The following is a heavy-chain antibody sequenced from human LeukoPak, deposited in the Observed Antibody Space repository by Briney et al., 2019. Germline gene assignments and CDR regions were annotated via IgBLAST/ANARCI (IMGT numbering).Heavy chain of an antibody. Sequence: SETLSLTCTVSGGSMRSYYWVWIRQPPGKGLEWIGDIYYSGSTDYNPSLKSRVTISVDTSKNEFSLMMCSVTAADTVVYYWARAPNGFGAFDIWGLETMVTVSS. D-gene: IGHD2-8*01. CDR3: ARAPNGFGAFDI. J-gene: IGHJ3*02. CDR2: IYYSGST. CDR1: GGSMRSYY. V-gene: IGHV4-59*01.